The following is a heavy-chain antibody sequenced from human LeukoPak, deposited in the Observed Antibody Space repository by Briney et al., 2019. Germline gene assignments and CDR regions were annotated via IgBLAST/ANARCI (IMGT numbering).Heavy chain of an antibody. CDR2: MNPNSGNI. CDR1: GYTFTSYD. J-gene: IGHJ5*02. D-gene: IGHD2-2*01. CDR3: ARGRSIVVVPAAMIGPGNNWFDP. Sequence: ASVKVSCKASGYTFTSYDINWVRQATGQGLEWMGWMNPNSGNIGYAQKFQGRVTITRNTSISTAYMELSSLRSEDTAVYYCARGRSIVVVPAAMIGPGNNWFDPWGQGTLVTVSS. V-gene: IGHV1-8*03.